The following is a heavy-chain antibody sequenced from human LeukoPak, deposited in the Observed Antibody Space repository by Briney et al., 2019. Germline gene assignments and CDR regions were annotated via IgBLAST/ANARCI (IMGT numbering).Heavy chain of an antibody. CDR1: GGSISSYH. Sequence: SETLSLTCTVSGGSISSYHWSWIRQPPGKGLEWIGYIYYSGSTNYNPSLKSRVTISVDTSKNQFSLKLSSVTAADTAVYYCARVRAVIYGMDVWGQGTTVTVSS. J-gene: IGHJ6*02. CDR3: ARVRAVIYGMDV. CDR2: IYYSGST. D-gene: IGHD2-21*01. V-gene: IGHV4-59*01.